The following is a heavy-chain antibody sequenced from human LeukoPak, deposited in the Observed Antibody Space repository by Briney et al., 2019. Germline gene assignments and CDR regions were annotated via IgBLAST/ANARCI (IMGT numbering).Heavy chain of an antibody. CDR3: ATAWLIAVAHLPGWFDP. J-gene: IGHJ5*02. V-gene: IGHV1-69*05. D-gene: IGHD6-19*01. CDR2: IIPIFGTA. CDR1: GGTFSSYA. Sequence: SVKVSCKASGGTFSSYAISWVRQAPGQGLEWMGGIIPIFGTANYAQKFQGRVTITTDESTSTAYMELSSLRSEDTAVYYCATAWLIAVAHLPGWFDPWGQGTLVTVSS.